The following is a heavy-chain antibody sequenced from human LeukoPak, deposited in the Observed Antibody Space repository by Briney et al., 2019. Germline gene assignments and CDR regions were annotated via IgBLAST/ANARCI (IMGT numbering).Heavy chain of an antibody. J-gene: IGHJ4*02. Sequence: SETLSLTCTVSGDSINRYYWSWIRQPAGKGLDWIGRIYSSGSTNYNPSLKSRVAMSVDTSKNQFSLKLSSVTAADTAVYYCARLGAAAYYPFDYWGQGSLVTVSS. CDR1: GDSINRYY. CDR2: IYSSGST. V-gene: IGHV4-4*07. D-gene: IGHD6-13*01. CDR3: ARLGAAAYYPFDY.